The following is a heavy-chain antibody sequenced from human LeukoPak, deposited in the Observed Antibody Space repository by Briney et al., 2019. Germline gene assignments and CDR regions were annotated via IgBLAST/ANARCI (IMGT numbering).Heavy chain of an antibody. Sequence: PSETLSLTCTVSGASISSYCWSWIRQPPGKGLEWLGYISYSGSTNYNPSLKSRVTISADTSKNQVSLTLSSVTAADTAVYYCARHPELYFFDYWGQGTLVTVPS. J-gene: IGHJ4*02. V-gene: IGHV4-59*08. CDR3: ARHPELYFFDY. CDR1: GASISSYC. CDR2: ISYSGST. D-gene: IGHD3-10*01.